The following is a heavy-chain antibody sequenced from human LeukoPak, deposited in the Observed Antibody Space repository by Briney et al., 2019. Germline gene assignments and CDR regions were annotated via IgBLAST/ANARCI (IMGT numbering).Heavy chain of an antibody. D-gene: IGHD6-19*01. Sequence: GGSLRLSCAASGFTFSSYAMSWVRQAPGKGLEWVSAISGSGGSTYYADSVKGRFTISRDNAKNSLYLQMNSLRAEDTAVYYCARESSSGRYYFDYWGQGTLVTVSS. J-gene: IGHJ4*02. CDR3: ARESSSGRYYFDY. CDR2: ISGSGGST. V-gene: IGHV3-23*01. CDR1: GFTFSSYA.